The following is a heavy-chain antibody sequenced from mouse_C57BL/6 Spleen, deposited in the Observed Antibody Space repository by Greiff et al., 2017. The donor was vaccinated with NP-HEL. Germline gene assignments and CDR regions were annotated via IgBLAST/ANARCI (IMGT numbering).Heavy chain of an antibody. CDR3: ARESNYGFDY. Sequence: EVHLVESGGGLVQPGGSLKLSCAASGFTFSDYYMYWVRQTPEKRLEWVAYISNGGGSTYYPDTVKGRFTISRDNAKNTLYLQMSRLKSEDTAMYYCARESNYGFDYWGQGTTLTVSS. J-gene: IGHJ2*01. V-gene: IGHV5-12*01. CDR2: ISNGGGST. D-gene: IGHD2-5*01. CDR1: GFTFSDYY.